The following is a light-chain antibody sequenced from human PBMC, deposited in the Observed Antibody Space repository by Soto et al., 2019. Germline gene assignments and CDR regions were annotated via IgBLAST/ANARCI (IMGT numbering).Light chain of an antibody. V-gene: IGKV4-1*01. Sequence: DIVMTQSPDSLAVSLGERATINCKSSQSILYSSNNKNYLAWYQQKPGQPPKLLIYWASTRESGVPDRFSGSGSGTDFTLTISSLQAGDVAVYYCQQYYDAPQTFGQGTKMDIK. CDR3: QQYYDAPQT. CDR2: WAS. J-gene: IGKJ1*01. CDR1: QSILYSSNNKNY.